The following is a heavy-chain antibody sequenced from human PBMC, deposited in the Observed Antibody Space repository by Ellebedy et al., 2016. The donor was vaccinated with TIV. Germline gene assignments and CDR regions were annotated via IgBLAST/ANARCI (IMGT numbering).Heavy chain of an antibody. CDR3: ARELAVAGTAQPSYYYYGMDV. J-gene: IGHJ6*02. CDR1: GYTFTSYG. CDR2: ISAYNGNT. D-gene: IGHD6-19*01. V-gene: IGHV1-18*01. Sequence: AASVKVSCKASGYTFTSYGISWVRQAPGQGLEWMGWISAYNGNTNYAQKLQGRVTMTTDTSTSTAYMELRSLRSDDTAVYYCARELAVAGTAQPSYYYYGMDVWGQGTTVTVSS.